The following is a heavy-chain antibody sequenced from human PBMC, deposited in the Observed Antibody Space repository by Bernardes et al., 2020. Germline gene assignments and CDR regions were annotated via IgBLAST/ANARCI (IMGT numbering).Heavy chain of an antibody. V-gene: IGHV3-21*01. J-gene: IGHJ5*02. CDR2: ISSSSTYI. Sequence: GGSLRLSCVASGFTFSSSSMNWVRQAPGKGLEWVSFISSSSTYIYYADSGKGRFTISRDNAKNSLYLQMNSLRAEDTAVYYCAKGERYCSSTKCYDWFDPWGQGTLVTVSS. D-gene: IGHD2-2*01. CDR1: GFTFSSSS. CDR3: AKGERYCSSTKCYDWFDP.